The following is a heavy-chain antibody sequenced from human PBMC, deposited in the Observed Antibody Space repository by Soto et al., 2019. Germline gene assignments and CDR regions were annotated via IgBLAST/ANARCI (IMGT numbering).Heavy chain of an antibody. CDR2: IYHSGST. CDR3: ARAGAYCGGDCYSRDAFEI. Sequence: SETLSLTCAVSGGSISSSNWWSWVRQPPGKGLEWIGEIYHSGSTNYNPSLKSRVTISVDKSKNQFSLKLSSVTAADTAVYYCARAGAYCGGDCYSRDAFEIWGQGTMVTV. J-gene: IGHJ3*02. V-gene: IGHV4-4*02. CDR1: GGSISSSNW. D-gene: IGHD2-21*02.